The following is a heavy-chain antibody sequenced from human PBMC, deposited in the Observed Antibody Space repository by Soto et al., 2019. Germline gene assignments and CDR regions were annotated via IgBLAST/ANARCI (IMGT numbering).Heavy chain of an antibody. CDR1: GGSFSGYY. Sequence: PSETLSLTCAVYGGSFSGYYWSWIRQPPGKGLEWIGEINHSGSTNYNPSLKSRVTISVDTSKNQFSLKLSSVTAADTAVYYCARGSIAARPSASYYYYGMDVWGQGTTVTVSS. CDR2: INHSGST. D-gene: IGHD6-6*01. CDR3: ARGSIAARPSASYYYYGMDV. V-gene: IGHV4-34*01. J-gene: IGHJ6*02.